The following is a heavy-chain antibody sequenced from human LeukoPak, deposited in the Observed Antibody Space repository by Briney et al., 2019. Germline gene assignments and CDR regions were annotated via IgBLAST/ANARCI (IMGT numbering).Heavy chain of an antibody. V-gene: IGHV3-23*01. Sequence: GGSLRLSCAASGCTFSSYGMSWVRQAPGKGLEWVSGLSGSGGSTYYADSVKGRFTISRDNSKNTQYLQMNSLRAEDTAVYYCARSSGSYGSRWGQGTLVTVSS. D-gene: IGHD1-26*01. CDR2: LSGSGGST. CDR3: ARSSGSYGSR. CDR1: GCTFSSYG. J-gene: IGHJ4*02.